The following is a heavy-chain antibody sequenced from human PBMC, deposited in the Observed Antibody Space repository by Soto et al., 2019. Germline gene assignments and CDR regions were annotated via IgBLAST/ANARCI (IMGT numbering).Heavy chain of an antibody. CDR1: GFTFSNYE. Sequence: EAQLVESGGGLVQPGGSLRLSCAASGFTFSNYEMHWVRQAPGKGLEYVSGISNNGAHTDYAKSVKGRFTISRDNSENTLYLRMCSLRAEDMALYYCARRGYGNGWPNDYMDVWGKGTTVTFSS. CDR2: ISNNGAHT. CDR3: ARRGYGNGWPNDYMDV. V-gene: IGHV3-64*01. J-gene: IGHJ6*03. D-gene: IGHD2-15*01.